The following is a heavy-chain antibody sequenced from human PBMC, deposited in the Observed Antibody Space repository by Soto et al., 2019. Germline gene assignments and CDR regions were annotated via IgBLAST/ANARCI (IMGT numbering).Heavy chain of an antibody. Sequence: PSETLSLTCTVSGGSISSYYWSWIRQPPGKGLEWIGYIYYSGSTNYNPSLKSRVTISVDTSKNQFSLKLSSVTAADTAVYYCARGTNWFDPWGQGTLVTVSS. J-gene: IGHJ5*02. V-gene: IGHV4-59*01. CDR2: IYYSGST. CDR3: ARGTNWFDP. CDR1: GGSISSYY.